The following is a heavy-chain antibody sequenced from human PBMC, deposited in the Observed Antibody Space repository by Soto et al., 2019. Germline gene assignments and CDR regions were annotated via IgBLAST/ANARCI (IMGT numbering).Heavy chain of an antibody. CDR1: GFTFSSYA. CDR3: ARTNWNYVRYYYYGMDV. Sequence: GGSLRLSCAASGFTFSSYAMHWVRQAPGKGLEWVAVISYDGSNKYYADSVKGRFTISRDNSKNTLYLQMNSLRAEDTAVYYCARTNWNYVRYYYYGMDVWGQGTTVTVSS. CDR2: ISYDGSNK. V-gene: IGHV3-30-3*01. D-gene: IGHD1-7*01. J-gene: IGHJ6*02.